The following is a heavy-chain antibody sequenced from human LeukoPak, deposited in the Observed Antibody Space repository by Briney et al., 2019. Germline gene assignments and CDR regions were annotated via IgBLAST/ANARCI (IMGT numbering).Heavy chain of an antibody. Sequence: GESLRISCKASEYDFANYWIGWVRPMPGKGLEWMGIVYPAGSIIHYSPSFQGQVTISVDRSISTAYLQWTSLRASDSAMYFCARRKYSDTWFDPWGQGTLVTVSS. J-gene: IGHJ5*02. CDR2: VYPAGSII. V-gene: IGHV5-51*01. CDR1: EYDFANYW. D-gene: IGHD1-14*01. CDR3: ARRKYSDTWFDP.